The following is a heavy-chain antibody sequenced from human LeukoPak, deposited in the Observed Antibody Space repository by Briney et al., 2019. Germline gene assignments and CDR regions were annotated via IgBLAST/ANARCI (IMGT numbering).Heavy chain of an antibody. CDR2: IYYSGST. Sequence: SETLSLTCTVSGGSISSYYCSWIRQPPGKGLEWIGYIYYSGSTNYNPSLKSRVTISVDTSKNQFSLKLSSVTAADTAVYYCAKLRGATINAWYFDYWGQGTLVTVSS. D-gene: IGHD5-12*01. V-gene: IGHV4-59*01. CDR1: GGSISSYY. J-gene: IGHJ4*02. CDR3: AKLRGATINAWYFDY.